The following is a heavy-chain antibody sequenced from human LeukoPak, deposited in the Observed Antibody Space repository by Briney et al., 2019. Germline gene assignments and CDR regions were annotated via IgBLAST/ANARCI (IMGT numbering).Heavy chain of an antibody. CDR3: ARSPAAAAPFDY. D-gene: IGHD6-13*01. CDR1: GGSFSGYY. J-gene: IGHJ4*02. Sequence: PSETLSLTCAVYGGSFSGYYWSWIRQPPGKGLEWIGEINHSGSTNYNPSLKSRVTISVDTSKNQFSLKLSSVTAADTAVYYCARSPAAAAPFDYWGQGTLVTVSS. CDR2: INHSGST. V-gene: IGHV4-34*01.